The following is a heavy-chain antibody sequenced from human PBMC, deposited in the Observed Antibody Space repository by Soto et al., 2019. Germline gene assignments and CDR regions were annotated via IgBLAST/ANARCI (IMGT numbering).Heavy chain of an antibody. V-gene: IGHV3-23*01. CDR3: ERARHTVVSPAWYFDL. Sequence: EVQLLESGGGLVQPGGSLRLSCAASGFTFSSYAMNWVRQAPGKGLEWVSAINRSGGGRFSADSVRGRFTISRDNSKNTLSLQMNRLRVEDTALYYCERARHTVVSPAWYFDLWGRGTLVTVSS. J-gene: IGHJ2*01. CDR2: INRSGGGR. D-gene: IGHD2-15*01. CDR1: GFTFSSYA.